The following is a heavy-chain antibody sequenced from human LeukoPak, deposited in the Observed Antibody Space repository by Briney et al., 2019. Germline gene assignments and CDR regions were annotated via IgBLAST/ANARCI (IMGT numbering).Heavy chain of an antibody. CDR2: IKSDGSST. D-gene: IGHD3-10*01. J-gene: IGHJ4*02. V-gene: IGHV3-74*01. CDR1: GFTFTNYW. Sequence: GSPRLSCAASGFTFTNYWMHWVRQVPGKGLVWVSRIKSDGSSTHYADSVKGRFTISRDNARNTLYLQMNSLRAEDTAVYYCASELRLGYWGQGILVTVSS. CDR3: ASELRLGY.